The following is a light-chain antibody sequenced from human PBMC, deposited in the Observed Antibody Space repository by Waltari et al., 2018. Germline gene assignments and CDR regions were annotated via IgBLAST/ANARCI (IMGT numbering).Light chain of an antibody. J-gene: IGKJ2*01. CDR3: QQLTEYPRT. CDR2: SAS. Sequence: DIQLTQSPSFLSASVGDTVTITCRASQAIGNKLGWYQQKRGQAPRVLIYSASTLQRGVPSRFSGSGSGVDFTLTIAGLQPEDVATYYCQQLTEYPRTFGRGTKLDIQ. CDR1: QAIGNK. V-gene: IGKV1-9*01.